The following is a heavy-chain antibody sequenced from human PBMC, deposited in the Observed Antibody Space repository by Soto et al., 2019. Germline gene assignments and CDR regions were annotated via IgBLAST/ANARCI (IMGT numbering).Heavy chain of an antibody. CDR2: IYSGGST. D-gene: IGHD3-3*01. CDR3: ASQYYDFWSGYYAFDI. Sequence: GGSLILSCAASGFTVSSNYMSWVRQAPGKGLEWVSVIYSGGSTYYADSVKGRFTISRHNSKNTLYLQMNSLRAEDTAVYYCASQYYDFWSGYYAFDIWGQGTMVTVSS. CDR1: GFTVSSNY. V-gene: IGHV3-66*04. J-gene: IGHJ3*02.